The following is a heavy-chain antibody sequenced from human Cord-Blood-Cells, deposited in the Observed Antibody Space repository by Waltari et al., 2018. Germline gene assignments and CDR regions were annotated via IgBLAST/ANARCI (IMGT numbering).Heavy chain of an antibody. V-gene: IGHV4-39*01. J-gene: IGHJ3*02. Sequence: QLQLQESGPGLVKPSETLSLTCTVSGGSISSSSYYWGWIRQPPGKGLEWIGSLYFSGSTYSNPSLKGRVTISVDTSKNQFSLKLSSVTAADTAVYYCARQILGYCSSTSCYVDAFDIWGQGTMVTVSS. CDR1: GGSISSSSYY. CDR3: ARQILGYCSSTSCYVDAFDI. D-gene: IGHD2-2*01. CDR2: LYFSGST.